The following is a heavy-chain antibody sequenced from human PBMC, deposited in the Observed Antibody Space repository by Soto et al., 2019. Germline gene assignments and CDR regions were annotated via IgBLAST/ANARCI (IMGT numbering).Heavy chain of an antibody. CDR3: ARGLVAAAGKGGWFDP. V-gene: IGHV4-34*01. Sequence: SETLSLTCAVYGGSFSGYYWSWIRQPPGKGLEWIGEINHSGSTNYNPSLKSRVTISVDTSKNQFSLKLSSVTAADTAVYYCARGLVAAAGKGGWFDPWGQGTLVTVYS. D-gene: IGHD6-13*01. CDR1: GGSFSGYY. CDR2: INHSGST. J-gene: IGHJ5*02.